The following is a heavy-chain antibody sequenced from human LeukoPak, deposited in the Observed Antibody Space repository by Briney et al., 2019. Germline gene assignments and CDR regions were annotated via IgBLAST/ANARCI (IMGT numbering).Heavy chain of an antibody. V-gene: IGHV4-59*12. J-gene: IGHJ4*02. CDR1: GGSISNYY. CDR3: ASFCSGGSCYSSYYFDY. CDR2: IYYSGST. Sequence: PSETLSLTCTVSGGSISNYYWSWIRQPPGKGLEWIGYIYYSGSTNYNPSLKSRVTISVDKSKNQFSLKLSSVTAADTAVYYCASFCSGGSCYSSYYFDYWGQGTLVTVSS. D-gene: IGHD2-15*01.